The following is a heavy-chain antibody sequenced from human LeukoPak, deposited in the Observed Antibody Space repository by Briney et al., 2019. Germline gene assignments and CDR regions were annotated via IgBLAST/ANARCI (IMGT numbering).Heavy chain of an antibody. CDR3: AKGLYSSSWYRFDY. CDR1: GFTFSSYA. CDR2: ISGSGGST. J-gene: IGHJ4*02. Sequence: GGSLRLSCAASGFTFSSYAMSWARQAPGKGLEWVSAISGSGGSTYYADSVKGRFTISRDNSKNTLYLQMNSLRAEDTAVYYCAKGLYSSSWYRFDYWGQGTLVTVSS. D-gene: IGHD6-13*01. V-gene: IGHV3-23*01.